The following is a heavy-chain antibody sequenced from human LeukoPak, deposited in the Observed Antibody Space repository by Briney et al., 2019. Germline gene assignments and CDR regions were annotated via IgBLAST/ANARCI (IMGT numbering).Heavy chain of an antibody. CDR2: ISSSSTTI. D-gene: IGHD6-19*01. V-gene: IGHV3-48*01. J-gene: IGHJ4*02. CDR3: AGGGLLTPGIVVV. Sequence: GGSLRLSCVVSGFTFSSYNMHWVRQAPGKGLEWVSYISSSSTTIYYADSVKGRFTISRDNAKNSLYLQMNSLRAEDTAVYYCAGGGLLTPGIVVVWGQGTLVTVSS. CDR1: GFTFSSYN.